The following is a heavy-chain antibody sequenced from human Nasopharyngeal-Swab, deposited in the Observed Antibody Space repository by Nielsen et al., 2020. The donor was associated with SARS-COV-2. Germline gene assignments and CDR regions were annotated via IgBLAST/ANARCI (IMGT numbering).Heavy chain of an antibody. D-gene: IGHD6-13*01. J-gene: IGHJ4*02. CDR2: INHSGST. CDR3: AEKGYTSSWYFY. Sequence: SETLSLTCAVYGGSFSGYYWSWIRQPPGKGLEWIGEINHSGSTDYNPSHKSRVTISLDTSKNQFSLKLRSVTAADTAVYYCAEKGYTSSWYFYWGQGTLVTVPS. V-gene: IGHV4-34*01. CDR1: GGSFSGYY.